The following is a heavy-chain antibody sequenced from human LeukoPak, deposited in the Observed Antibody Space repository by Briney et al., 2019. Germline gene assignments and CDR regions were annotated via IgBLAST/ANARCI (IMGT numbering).Heavy chain of an antibody. CDR2: ISGSGGST. CDR3: AKVRGVTRNTAKAPRSGMDV. CDR1: GFTFSDSW. D-gene: IGHD5-18*01. V-gene: IGHV3-23*01. Sequence: GGSLRLSCAAAGFTFSDSWMSWVRQAPGKGLEWVSAISGSGGSTYYADSVKGRFTISRDNSKNTLYLQMNSLRAEDTAVYYCAKVRGVTRNTAKAPRSGMDVWGQGTTVTVSS. J-gene: IGHJ6*02.